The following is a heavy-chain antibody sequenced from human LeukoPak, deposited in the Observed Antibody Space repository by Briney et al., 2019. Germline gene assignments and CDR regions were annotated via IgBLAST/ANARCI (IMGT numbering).Heavy chain of an antibody. CDR1: GYFSTAYY. CDR2: IRHDGHT. V-gene: IGHV4-38-2*02. J-gene: IGHJ3*01. D-gene: IGHD5-12*01. CDR3: ARQVATKGEWAFDV. Sequence: KASETLSLTCTVSGYFSTAYYWGWIRQPPGKGLEWIASIRHDGHTYYNSSLKSQVTISVDMSRNQFSLKLNSLTAADTAVYYCARQVATKGEWAFDVWGQGTMVIVSS.